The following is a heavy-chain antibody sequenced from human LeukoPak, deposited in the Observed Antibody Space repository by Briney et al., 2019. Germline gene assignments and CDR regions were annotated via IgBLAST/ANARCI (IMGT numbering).Heavy chain of an antibody. J-gene: IGHJ4*02. Sequence: SETLSLTCAVYGGSFSGYYWSWIRQPPGKGLEWIGEINHSGSTNYNPSLKSRVTISVDTSKNQFSLKLSSATAADTAVYYCASGGYSYGFDYWGQGTLVTVSS. V-gene: IGHV4-34*01. CDR2: INHSGST. CDR1: GGSFSGYY. CDR3: ASGGYSYGFDY. D-gene: IGHD5-18*01.